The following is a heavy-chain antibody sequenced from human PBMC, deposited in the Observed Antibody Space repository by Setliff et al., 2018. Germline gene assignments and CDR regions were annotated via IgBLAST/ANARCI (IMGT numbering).Heavy chain of an antibody. J-gene: IGHJ6*03. CDR3: VREGVDSRSSTDYRYYMDI. CDR2: IHISGST. D-gene: IGHD3-22*01. CDR1: GGSISSYY. Sequence: SETLSLTCTVSGGSISSYYWSWIRQPPGKGLEWIGYIHISGSTNYNPSLKSRVTISRDNAKNSLYLQMNSLRSDDTAVYYCVREGVDSRSSTDYRYYMDIWGKGTTVTVSS. V-gene: IGHV4-4*08.